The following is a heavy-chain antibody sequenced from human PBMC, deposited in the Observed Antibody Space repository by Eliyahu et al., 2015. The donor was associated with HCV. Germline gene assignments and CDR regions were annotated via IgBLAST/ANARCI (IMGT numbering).Heavy chain of an antibody. CDR2: IIPILGIA. D-gene: IGHD3-10*01. J-gene: IGHJ6*02. CDR1: GGTFSSYA. CDR3: ARDSFKVRGVMGLYGMDV. Sequence: QVQLVQSGAEVKKPGSSVKVSCKASGGTFSSYAISWVRQAPGQGLEWMGRIIPILGIANYAQKFQGRVTITADKSTSTAYMELSSLRSEDTAVYYCARDSFKVRGVMGLYGMDVWGQGTTVTVSS. V-gene: IGHV1-69*04.